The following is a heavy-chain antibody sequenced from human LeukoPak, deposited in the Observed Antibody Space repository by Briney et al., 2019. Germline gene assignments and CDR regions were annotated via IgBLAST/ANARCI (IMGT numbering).Heavy chain of an antibody. CDR1: GFTFSTYN. CDR3: ARDWPERSVFDY. V-gene: IGHV3-48*04. D-gene: IGHD1-14*01. J-gene: IGHJ4*02. Sequence: GGSLRLSCAASGFTFSTYNMNWVRQAPGKGLEWIAYITTSSNVMFYADSVRGRFTISRDNAKNSLYLQMNSLRAEDTAVYYCARDWPERSVFDYWGQGTLVTVSS. CDR2: ITTSSNVM.